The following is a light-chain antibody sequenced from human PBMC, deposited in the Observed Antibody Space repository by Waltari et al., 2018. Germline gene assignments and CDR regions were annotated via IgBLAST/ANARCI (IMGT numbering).Light chain of an antibody. CDR2: EVS. CDR1: SSDVGAYKY. Sequence: QSALTQPPSASGSPGQSVTISCTGTSSDVGAYKYVSWYQQHPGKAPKLLIYEVSKRPSGVPDRFSGSKSGNTASLTVSGLQAEDEADYYCASRGASKVFGGGTKLTVL. V-gene: IGLV2-8*01. CDR3: ASRGASKV. J-gene: IGLJ2*01.